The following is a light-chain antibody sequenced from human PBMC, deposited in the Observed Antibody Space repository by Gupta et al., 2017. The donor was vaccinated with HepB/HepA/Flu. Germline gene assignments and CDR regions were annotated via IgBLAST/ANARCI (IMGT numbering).Light chain of an antibody. J-gene: IGLJ2*01. Sequence: QSALPQPASVSGPPGQPITISCAGTSSDVGTYNFVSWYQQHPGKAPKLMIYDVSNRPSVVSNRFSGSKSGNTASLTISGLQAEDEADYYCSSDTSSDTLVFGGGTKLTVL. CDR1: SSDVGTYNF. CDR2: DVS. CDR3: SSDTSSDTLV. V-gene: IGLV2-14*01.